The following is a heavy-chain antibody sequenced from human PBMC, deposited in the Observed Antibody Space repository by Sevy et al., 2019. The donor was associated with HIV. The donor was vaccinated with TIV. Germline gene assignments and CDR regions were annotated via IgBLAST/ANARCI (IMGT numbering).Heavy chain of an antibody. J-gene: IGHJ3*02. D-gene: IGHD6-25*01. CDR3: ARAAAGRKGDAFDI. CDR1: GYTFISYG. V-gene: IGHV1-18*01. Sequence: ASVKVSCKASGYTFISYGITWVRQAPGQGLEWVGWISANNGNTNFAQNFQGRVTLNTDMFTRTAYMELRGLVSDDTAVYYCARAAAGRKGDAFDIWGQGTTVTVSS. CDR2: ISANNGNT.